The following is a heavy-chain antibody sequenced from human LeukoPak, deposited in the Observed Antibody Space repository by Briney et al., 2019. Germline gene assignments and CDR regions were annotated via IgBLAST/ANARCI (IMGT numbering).Heavy chain of an antibody. CDR2: ISHGGST. CDR1: GGSISSGAYS. J-gene: IGHJ3*02. V-gene: IGHV4-30-2*01. Sequence: PSQTLSLTCAVSGGSISSGAYSWSWIRQPPGKGLEWIGYISHGGSTSYNPSLKSRVTTSVDTSKNQFSLKLSSVTAADTAVYYCARERSDGSGSYMAFDIWGQGTMVIVSS. CDR3: ARERSDGSGSYMAFDI. D-gene: IGHD3-10*01.